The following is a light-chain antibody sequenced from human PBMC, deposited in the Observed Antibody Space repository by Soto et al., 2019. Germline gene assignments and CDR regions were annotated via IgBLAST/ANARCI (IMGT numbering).Light chain of an antibody. V-gene: IGKV3-20*01. CDR2: GAS. CDR3: QYHGSSPIT. Sequence: EIFVTQSPSILSVSPGESVTLSCRASQSVISNLAWYQQKLGQAPRLLIYGASTRASGIPARFSGSGSGTDFTLTISRLEPEDFALFYCQYHGSSPITFGQGTRLEIK. CDR1: QSVISN. J-gene: IGKJ5*01.